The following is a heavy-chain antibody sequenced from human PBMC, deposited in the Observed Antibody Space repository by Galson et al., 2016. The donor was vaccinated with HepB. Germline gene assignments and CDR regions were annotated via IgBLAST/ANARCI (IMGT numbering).Heavy chain of an antibody. Sequence: SLRLSCAASGFIFSDYDMHWVRQVIGKSLEWVSAIDSAGDTFYPGSVKGRFTISRENAKNSLYLQMNGLRAGDTAVYYCARALLGGGAGGSDTVAVPSAMDHWGQGTLVTVSS. D-gene: IGHD2-2*01. J-gene: IGHJ4*02. CDR2: IDSAGDT. CDR3: ARALLGGGAGGSDTVAVPSAMDH. CDR1: GFIFSDYD. V-gene: IGHV3-13*01.